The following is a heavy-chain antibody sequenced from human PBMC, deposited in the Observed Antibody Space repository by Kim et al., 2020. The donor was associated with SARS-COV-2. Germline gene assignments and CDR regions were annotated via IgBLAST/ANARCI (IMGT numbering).Heavy chain of an antibody. CDR3: ARALNGMVRGVINRYGMDV. Sequence: GRFTISRDNAKNSLYLQMNSLRAEDTAVYYCARALNGMVRGVINRYGMDVWGQGTTVTVSS. D-gene: IGHD3-10*01. V-gene: IGHV3-11*06. J-gene: IGHJ6*02.